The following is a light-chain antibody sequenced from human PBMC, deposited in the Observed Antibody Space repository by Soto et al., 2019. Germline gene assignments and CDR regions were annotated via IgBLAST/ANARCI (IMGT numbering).Light chain of an antibody. CDR3: CSYPTINTRQIV. J-gene: IGLJ1*01. CDR2: DVS. CDR1: SSDVGGYNY. V-gene: IGLV2-14*01. Sequence: QSVLTQPASVSGSPGQSITISCTGTSSDVGGYNYVSWYQQHPGKAPKFMIYDVSSRPSGVSNRFSGSKSGNTASLTISGLQAEDEADYYCCSYPTINTRQIVFGTGINVTVL.